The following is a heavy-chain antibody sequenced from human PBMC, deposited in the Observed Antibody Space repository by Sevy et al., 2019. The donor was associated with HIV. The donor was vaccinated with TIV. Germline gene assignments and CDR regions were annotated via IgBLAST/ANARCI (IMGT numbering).Heavy chain of an antibody. J-gene: IGHJ4*02. CDR3: AREGCTKPHDY. V-gene: IGHV3-23*01. Sequence: GESLKISCAASGFDFSIYSMSWVRQAPGKGLEWVSTLSFGCGKINYADSVKGRFTISRDNSKSSVYLQMKNMRVEDTAVYYCAREGCTKPHDYWGQGTLVTVSS. CDR2: LSFGCGKI. CDR1: GFDFSIYS. D-gene: IGHD2-8*01.